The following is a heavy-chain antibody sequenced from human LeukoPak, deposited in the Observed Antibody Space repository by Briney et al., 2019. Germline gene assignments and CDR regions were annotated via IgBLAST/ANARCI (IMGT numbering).Heavy chain of an antibody. Sequence: SETLSLTCTVSGGSISSSSYYWGWIRQPPGKGLEWIGSIFYSGRTYYNPSLKSRVTISVDTSNNQFSLKLSSVTAADTAVYYCARTPLYGDEDWGQGTLVTVSS. J-gene: IGHJ4*02. V-gene: IGHV4-39*01. CDR2: IFYSGRT. D-gene: IGHD4-17*01. CDR3: ARTPLYGDED. CDR1: GGSISSSSYY.